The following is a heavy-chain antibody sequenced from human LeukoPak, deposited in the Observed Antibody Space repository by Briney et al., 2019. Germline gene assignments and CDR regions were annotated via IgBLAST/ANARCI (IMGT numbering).Heavy chain of an antibody. D-gene: IGHD2-8*02. CDR3: AGEDNGGVYGPFDI. J-gene: IGHJ3*02. Sequence: GASVKVSCKASGYTFSGYYIHWVRQVPGQGLEWMGRINPNNGGTNYAQKFQGRVTMTRDMSMSTAYMELSRLRSDDTAVYYCAGEDNGGVYGPFDIWAQGKMVPVPS. V-gene: IGHV1-2*06. CDR2: INPNNGGT. CDR1: GYTFSGYY.